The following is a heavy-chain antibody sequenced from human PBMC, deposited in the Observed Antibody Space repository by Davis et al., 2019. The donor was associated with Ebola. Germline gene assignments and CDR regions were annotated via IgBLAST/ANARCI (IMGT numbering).Heavy chain of an antibody. CDR3: AKNYYGSGSWHYYYYYGMDV. D-gene: IGHD3-10*01. V-gene: IGHV3-11*01. J-gene: IGHJ6*02. Sequence: GESLKISCAGSGFTFGDYFMSWIRQAPGKGLEWVSYISSSGSTIYYADSVKGRFTISRDNAKNSLYLQMDSLRAEDTAVYYCAKNYYGSGSWHYYYYYGMDVWGQGTTVTVSS. CDR2: ISSSGSTI. CDR1: GFTFGDYF.